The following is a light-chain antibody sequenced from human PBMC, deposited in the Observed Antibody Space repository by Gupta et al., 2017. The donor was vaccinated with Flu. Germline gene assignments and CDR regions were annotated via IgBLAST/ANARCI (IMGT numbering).Light chain of an antibody. Sequence: VLTQSPGTLSLSPGERATLSCRASQSVSSSYLAWYQQKPGQAPRLLIYGASSRATGIPDRFSGSGSGTDFTLTISRLEPEDFAVYYCQQECSSPLTFGGGTKVEIK. CDR3: QQECSSPLT. J-gene: IGKJ4*01. CDR1: QSVSSSY. V-gene: IGKV3-20*01. CDR2: GAS.